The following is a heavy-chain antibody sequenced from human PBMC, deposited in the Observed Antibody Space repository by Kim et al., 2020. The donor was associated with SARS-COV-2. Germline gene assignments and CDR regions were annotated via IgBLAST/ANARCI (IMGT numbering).Heavy chain of an antibody. CDR2: T. Sequence: TTSAQKFQGRVSMTSDTSTNTLYMELRSLRSEDTAVYYCARDASLVPFDYWGQGTLVSVSS. V-gene: IGHV1-46*01. CDR3: ARDASLVPFDY. D-gene: IGHD3-10*01. J-gene: IGHJ4*02.